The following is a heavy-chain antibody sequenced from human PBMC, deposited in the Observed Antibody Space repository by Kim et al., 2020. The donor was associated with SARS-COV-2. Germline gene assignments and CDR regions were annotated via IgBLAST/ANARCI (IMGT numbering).Heavy chain of an antibody. V-gene: IGHV3-21*01. CDR1: GFTFSSYS. Sequence: GGSLRLSCAASGFTFSSYSMNWVRQAPGKGLEWVSSISSSSSYIYYADSVKGRFTISRDNAKNSLYLQMNSLRAEDTAVYYCARFHIAAAGTGVDYWGQGTLVTVSS. D-gene: IGHD6-13*01. J-gene: IGHJ4*02. CDR3: ARFHIAAAGTGVDY. CDR2: ISSSSSYI.